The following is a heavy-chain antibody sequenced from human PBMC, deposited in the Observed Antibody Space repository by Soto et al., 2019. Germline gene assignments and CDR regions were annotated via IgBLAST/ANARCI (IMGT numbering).Heavy chain of an antibody. V-gene: IGHV5-10-1*01. Sequence: GESLKISCKGSGYSFTSYWISWVRQMPGKGLEWMGRIDPSDSYTNYSPSFQGHVTISADKSISTAYLQWSSLKASDTAMYYCETKAYCGGDCYLDAFDIWGQGTMVTVSS. CDR1: GYSFTSYW. CDR2: IDPSDSYT. CDR3: ETKAYCGGDCYLDAFDI. D-gene: IGHD2-21*02. J-gene: IGHJ3*02.